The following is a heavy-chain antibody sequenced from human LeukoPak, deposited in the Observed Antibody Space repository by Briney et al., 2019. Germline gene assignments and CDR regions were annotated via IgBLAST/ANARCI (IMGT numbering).Heavy chain of an antibody. CDR3: ARGGRYFDWSDYYYYYVDV. CDR2: IYYSGST. J-gene: IGHJ6*03. CDR1: GGSISSYY. V-gene: IGHV4-59*01. Sequence: SETLSLTCTVSGGSISSYYWSWIRQPPGKGLEWIGDIYYSGSTNYNPSLKSRVTISVDTSKNQFSLKLSSVTAADTAVYYCARGGRYFDWSDYYYYYVDVWGKGTTVTVSS. D-gene: IGHD3-9*01.